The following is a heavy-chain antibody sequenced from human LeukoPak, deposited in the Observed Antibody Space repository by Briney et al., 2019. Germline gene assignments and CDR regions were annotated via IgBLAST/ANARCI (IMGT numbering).Heavy chain of an antibody. CDR2: IYSGGST. J-gene: IGHJ4*02. Sequence: GGSLRLSCAVSGFTFSSYAMSWVRQAPGKGLEWASVIYSGGSTYYADSVKGRFTISRDNSKNTLYLQMNSLRAEDTAVYYCARDRKDWGQGTLVTVSS. CDR1: GFTFSSYA. D-gene: IGHD1-14*01. CDR3: ARDRKD. V-gene: IGHV3-53*01.